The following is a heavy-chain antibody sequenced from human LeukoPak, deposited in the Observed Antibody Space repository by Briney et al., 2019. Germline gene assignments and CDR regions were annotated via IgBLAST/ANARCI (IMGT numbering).Heavy chain of an antibody. D-gene: IGHD3-22*01. Sequence: SETLSLTCTVSGGSILDSTYYWAWIRQPPGKGLEWIATISYTGNTHYNPSLKSRVTMSVDTVKNQFSLNLNSVTAADTAVYYCARQSSGYYYGWFDPWGRGTLVTVSS. V-gene: IGHV4-39*01. J-gene: IGHJ5*02. CDR1: GGSILDSTYY. CDR2: ISYTGNT. CDR3: ARQSSGYYYGWFDP.